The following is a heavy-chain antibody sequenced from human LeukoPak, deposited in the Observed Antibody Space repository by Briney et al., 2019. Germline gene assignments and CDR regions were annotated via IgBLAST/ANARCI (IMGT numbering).Heavy chain of an antibody. Sequence: PSETLSLTCTVSGGSISSYYWSWIRQPPGKGLEWIGYIYYIGSTNYNPSLKSRATISVDTSKNQFSLKLSSVTAADTAVYYCARGRIRSGWFAHFDYWGQGTLVTVSS. V-gene: IGHV4-59*01. CDR3: ARGRIRSGWFAHFDY. CDR2: IYYIGST. CDR1: GGSISSYY. D-gene: IGHD6-19*01. J-gene: IGHJ4*02.